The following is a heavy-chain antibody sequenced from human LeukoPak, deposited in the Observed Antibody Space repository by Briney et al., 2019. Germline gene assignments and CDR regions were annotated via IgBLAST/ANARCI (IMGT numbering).Heavy chain of an antibody. Sequence: EASVKVSCKASGYTFTSYDINWVRQATGQGLEWMGWMNPNSGNTGYAQKFQGRVTMTRNTSISTAYMELSSLRSEDTAVYYRAREGSYEQPTSNDAFDIWGQGTMVTVSS. J-gene: IGHJ3*02. V-gene: IGHV1-8*01. D-gene: IGHD6-13*01. CDR3: AREGSYEQPTSNDAFDI. CDR1: GYTFTSYD. CDR2: MNPNSGNT.